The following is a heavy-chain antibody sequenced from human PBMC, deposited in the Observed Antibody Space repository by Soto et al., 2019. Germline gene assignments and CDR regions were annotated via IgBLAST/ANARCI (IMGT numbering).Heavy chain of an antibody. CDR1: GGSISSSSYY. J-gene: IGHJ5*02. Sequence: QLQLQESGPGLVKPSETLSLTCTVSGGSISSSSYYWGWIRQPPGKGLEWIGSIYYSGSTYYNPSLKSRVTISVDTSKNQFSLKLSSVTAADTAVYYCARHTRRLYNWNDGFDPWGQGTLVTVSS. D-gene: IGHD1-20*01. CDR3: ARHTRRLYNWNDGFDP. V-gene: IGHV4-39*01. CDR2: IYYSGST.